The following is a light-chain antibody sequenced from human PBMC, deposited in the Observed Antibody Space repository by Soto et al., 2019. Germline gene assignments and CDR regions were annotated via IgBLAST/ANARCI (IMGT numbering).Light chain of an antibody. J-gene: IGLJ1*01. Sequence: QLVLTQPPSASASLGASVTLTCTLSSGYSNYKVDWYQQRPGKGPRFVMRVGTGGIVGSKGDGIPDRFSVLGSGLNRYLTIKNIQEEDESDYHCGADHGSGSNCVYVFGTGTKVTVL. CDR2: VGTGGIVG. V-gene: IGLV9-49*01. CDR3: GADHGSGSNCVYV. CDR1: SGYSNYK.